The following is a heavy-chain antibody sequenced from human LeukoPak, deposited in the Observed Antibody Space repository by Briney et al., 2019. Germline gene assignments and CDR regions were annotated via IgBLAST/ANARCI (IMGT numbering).Heavy chain of an antibody. CDR1: GFTFSSYW. Sequence: AGGSLRLSCAASGFTFSSYWMSWVRQAPGKGLEWVANIKQDGSEKYYVDSVKGRFTISRDNAKNSLYLQMSSLRAEDTAVYYCARANYDSSGYYFDSWGQGTLVTVSS. CDR2: IKQDGSEK. D-gene: IGHD3-22*01. V-gene: IGHV3-7*01. CDR3: ARANYDSSGYYFDS. J-gene: IGHJ4*02.